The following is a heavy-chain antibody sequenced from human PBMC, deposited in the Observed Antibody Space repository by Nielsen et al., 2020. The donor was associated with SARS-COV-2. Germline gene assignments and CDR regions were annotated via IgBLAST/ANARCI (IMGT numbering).Heavy chain of an antibody. V-gene: IGHV3-48*01. CDR3: AKGSGSYYTSFDY. CDR2: LNSDSSSV. D-gene: IGHD3-10*01. J-gene: IGHJ4*02. CDR1: GFIFGRYN. Sequence: GESLKISCAASGFIFGRYNINWVRQAPGTGLEWISYLNSDSSSVYYADSVKGRFTISRDNSKNTLYLQMNSLRAEDTAVYYCAKGSGSYYTSFDYWGQGTLVTVSS.